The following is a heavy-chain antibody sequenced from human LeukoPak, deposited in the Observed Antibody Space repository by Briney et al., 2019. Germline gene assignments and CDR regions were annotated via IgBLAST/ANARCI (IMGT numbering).Heavy chain of an antibody. CDR3: ARGPIAAGDPYYYMDV. Sequence: GGSLRLSCAASGFTFSSYAMHWVRQAPGKGLEYVSAISSNGGSTYYANSVKGRFTISRDNSKNTLYLQMGSLRAEDMAVYYCARGPIAAGDPYYYMDVWGKGTTVNVSS. CDR1: GFTFSSYA. CDR2: ISSNGGST. V-gene: IGHV3-64*01. J-gene: IGHJ6*03. D-gene: IGHD6-13*01.